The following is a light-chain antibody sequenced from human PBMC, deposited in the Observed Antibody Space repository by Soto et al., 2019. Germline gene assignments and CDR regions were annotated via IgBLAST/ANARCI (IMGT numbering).Light chain of an antibody. J-gene: IGKJ1*01. V-gene: IGKV1-5*03. CDR2: KAS. CDR1: QSISTW. Sequence: DIQMTQSPSTLSASVGERITITCRASQSISTWLAWYQQKPGKAPKLLIYKASSIQSGVPARFSGSGSGTEFTLTISSLQSDDFATYYCQHYNTYSRAFGQGTKVEIK. CDR3: QHYNTYSRA.